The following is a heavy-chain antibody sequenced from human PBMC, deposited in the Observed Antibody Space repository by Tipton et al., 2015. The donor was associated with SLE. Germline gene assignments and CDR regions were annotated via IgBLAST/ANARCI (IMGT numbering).Heavy chain of an antibody. Sequence: LRLSCTVSGGSISSHYWSWIRQPPGKGLEWIGYIYYSGSTNYNPSLKSRVTISVDTSKNQFSLKLSSVTAADTAVYYCARDLAGAWGPYYYGMDVWGQGTTVTVSS. CDR1: GGSISSHY. V-gene: IGHV4-59*11. CDR2: IYYSGST. J-gene: IGHJ6*02. D-gene: IGHD7-27*01. CDR3: ARDLAGAWGPYYYGMDV.